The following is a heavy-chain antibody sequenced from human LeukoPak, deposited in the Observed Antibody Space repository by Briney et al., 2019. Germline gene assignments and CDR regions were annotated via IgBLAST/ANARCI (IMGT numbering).Heavy chain of an antibody. D-gene: IGHD6-13*01. V-gene: IGHV4-30-4*07. CDR3: ARAQSYIAAAGYHYYYYMDV. Sequence: PSETLSLTCAVSGGSISSGVYSWSWIRQPPGKGLEWIGYIYYSGSTYYNPSLKSRVTISVDTSKNQFSLKLSSVTAADTAVYYCARAQSYIAAAGYHYYYYMDVWGKGTTVTVSS. CDR2: IYYSGST. CDR1: GGSISSGVYS. J-gene: IGHJ6*03.